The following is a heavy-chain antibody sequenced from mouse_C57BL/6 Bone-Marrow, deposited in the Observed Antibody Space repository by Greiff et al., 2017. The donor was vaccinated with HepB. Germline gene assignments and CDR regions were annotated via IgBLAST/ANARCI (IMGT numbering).Heavy chain of an antibody. V-gene: IGHV3-6*01. J-gene: IGHJ3*01. Sequence: EVQLQQSGPGLVKPSQSLSLTCSVTGYSITSGYYWNWIRQFPGNKLEWMGYISYDGSNNYNPSLKNRISITRDTSKNQFFLKLNSVTTEDTATYYCARGALLRSAWFAYWGQGTLVTVSA. CDR2: ISYDGSN. D-gene: IGHD1-1*01. CDR1: GYSITSGYY. CDR3: ARGALLRSAWFAY.